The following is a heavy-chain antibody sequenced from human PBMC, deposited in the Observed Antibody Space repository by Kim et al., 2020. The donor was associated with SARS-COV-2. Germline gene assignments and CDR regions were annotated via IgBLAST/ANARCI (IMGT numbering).Heavy chain of an antibody. V-gene: IGHV5-51*01. J-gene: IGHJ2*01. D-gene: IGHD1-26*01. CDR2: IYPGDSDT. Sequence: GESLKISCKGSGYNFTNYWIGWVRQMPGKGLEWMGIIYPGDSDTRYSPSLQGQVTISADKSISSAYLQWSSLQASDTAMYYCARHLYQVRSGSYRGNWHFDLWGRGTLVTVSS. CDR3: ARHLYQVRSGSYRGNWHFDL. CDR1: GYNFTNYW.